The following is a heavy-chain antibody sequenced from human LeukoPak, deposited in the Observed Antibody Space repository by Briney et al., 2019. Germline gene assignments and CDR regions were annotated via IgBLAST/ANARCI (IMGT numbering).Heavy chain of an antibody. V-gene: IGHV1-2*02. Sequence: ASAKVSCKASGYTFSDHYMHWVRQAPGQGLEWMGWITPKSGGTNYAQKFQGRVTMTRDKSINTIYMELSSLTSDDTAVYYCAREGRSAISLDYWGQGTLVTVPS. CDR2: ITPKSGGT. CDR1: GYTFSDHY. J-gene: IGHJ4*02. CDR3: AREGRSAISLDY. D-gene: IGHD2-2*01.